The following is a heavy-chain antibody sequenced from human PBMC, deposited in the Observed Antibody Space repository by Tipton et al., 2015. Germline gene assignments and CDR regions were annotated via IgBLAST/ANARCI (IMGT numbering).Heavy chain of an antibody. D-gene: IGHD5-24*01. Sequence: TLSLTCTVSGGSISSSDYYWVWLRQPPGMGLECIGTIYYSGSTYYNPSLKSRVTISVDTSKNQFSLTLNSVTAADTAVYYCARDLEHGMDVWGQGTTVTVS. CDR1: GGSISSSDYY. J-gene: IGHJ6*02. CDR3: ARDLEHGMDV. V-gene: IGHV4-39*07. CDR2: IYYSGST.